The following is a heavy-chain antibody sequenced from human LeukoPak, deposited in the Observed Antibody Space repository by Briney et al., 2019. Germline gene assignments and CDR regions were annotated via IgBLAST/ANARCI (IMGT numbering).Heavy chain of an antibody. J-gene: IGHJ4*02. CDR2: IIPIFGTA. CDR1: GGTFSSYA. V-gene: IGHV1-69*13. CDR3: ARDHYYDSSGHENLDY. Sequence: SVKVSCKASGGTFSSYAISWVRQAPEQGLEWMGGIIPIFGTANYAQKFQGRVTITADESTSTAYMELSSLRSEDTAVYYCARDHYYDSSGHENLDYWGQGTLVTVSS. D-gene: IGHD3-22*01.